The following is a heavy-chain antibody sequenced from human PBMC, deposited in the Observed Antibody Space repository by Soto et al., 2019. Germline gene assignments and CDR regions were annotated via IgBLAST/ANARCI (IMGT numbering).Heavy chain of an antibody. V-gene: IGHV1-46*01. CDR2: INPSGGTT. Sequence: ASVKVSCKASGYTFTSYYMHWVRQAPGQGLEWMGIINPSGGTTSYAQKFQGRVTISRDNSKDTLYLQMNSLRADDTAVYYCATAVVVGAWFEPWGQGTLVTVSS. CDR1: GYTFTSYY. J-gene: IGHJ5*02. CDR3: ATAVVVGAWFEP. D-gene: IGHD2-15*01.